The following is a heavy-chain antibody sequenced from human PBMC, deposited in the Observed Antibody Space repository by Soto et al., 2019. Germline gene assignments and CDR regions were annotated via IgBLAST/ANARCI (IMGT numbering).Heavy chain of an antibody. CDR2: IGTGGDT. J-gene: IGHJ3*01. V-gene: IGHV3-13*01. D-gene: IGHD1-1*01. Sequence: EVQLVESGGGLVQPGGSLRLSCAASGFTFSGSDMNWVRHTRGKGLEWVSGIGTGGDTYYADSVRGRFTISRENAKGSLYLQMSSLRVEDTAVYYCVRETGLTTTADACNVWGQGTMVTVSS. CDR1: GFTFSGSD. CDR3: VRETGLTTTADACNV.